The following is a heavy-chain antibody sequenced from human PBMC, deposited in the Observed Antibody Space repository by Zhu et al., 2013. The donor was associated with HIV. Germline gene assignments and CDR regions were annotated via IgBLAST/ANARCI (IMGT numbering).Heavy chain of an antibody. CDR1: GYSISSGYY. J-gene: IGHJ6*03. Sequence: QVQLQESGPGLVKPSETLSLTCAVSGYSISSGYYWGWIRQPPGKGLEWIGEINHSGSTNYNPSLKSRVTISVDTSKNQFSLKLSSVTAADTAVYYCARVGPRAYGSGRPSYYYYYMDVWGKGTTVTVSS. D-gene: IGHD3-10*01. CDR2: INHSGST. CDR3: ARVGPRAYGSGRPSYYYYYMDV. V-gene: IGHV4-38-2*01.